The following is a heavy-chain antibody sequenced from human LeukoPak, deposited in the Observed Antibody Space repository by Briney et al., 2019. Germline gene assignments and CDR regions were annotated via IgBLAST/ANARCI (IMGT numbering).Heavy chain of an antibody. CDR1: GFTFSSYA. V-gene: IGHV3-23*01. CDR2: ISGSGGST. J-gene: IGHJ5*02. Sequence: GGSLRLSCAASGFTFSSYAMSWVRQAPGKGLEWVSAISGSGGSTSYADSVKGRFTISRDNSKNTLYLKMNSLRAEDTAVYYCAKDVGYCSSASCNNWFDPWGQGTLVTVSS. D-gene: IGHD2-2*01. CDR3: AKDVGYCSSASCNNWFDP.